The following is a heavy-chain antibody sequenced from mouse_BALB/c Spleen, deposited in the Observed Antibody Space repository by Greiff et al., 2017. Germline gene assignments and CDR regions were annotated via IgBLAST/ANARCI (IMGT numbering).Heavy chain of an antibody. D-gene: IGHD2-4*01. CDR2: ISYDGSN. J-gene: IGHJ2*01. CDR3: ARGDYDRDFDY. V-gene: IGHV3-6*02. Sequence: EVKLMESGPGLVKPSQSLSLTCSVTGYSITSGYYWNWIRQFPGNKLEWMGYISYDGSNNYNPSLKNRISITRDTSKNQFFLKLNSVTTEDTATYYCARGDYDRDFDYWGQGTTLTVSS. CDR1: GYSITSGYY.